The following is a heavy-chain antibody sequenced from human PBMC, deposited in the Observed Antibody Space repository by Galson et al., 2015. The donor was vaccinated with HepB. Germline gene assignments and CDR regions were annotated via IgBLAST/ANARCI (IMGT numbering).Heavy chain of an antibody. V-gene: IGHV4-59*01. D-gene: IGHD3-22*01. CDR1: GFTLSTYY. CDR3: ATRSTGYFGPFDI. J-gene: IGHJ3*02. Sequence: LRLSCATSGFTLSTYYWSWIRQPPGKGLEWIGYIYYTGSTDYNPSLKSRVTISVDTSKNQFSLKLSSVTAADTAVYYCATRSTGYFGPFDIWGQGTVVTVSS. CDR2: IYYTGST.